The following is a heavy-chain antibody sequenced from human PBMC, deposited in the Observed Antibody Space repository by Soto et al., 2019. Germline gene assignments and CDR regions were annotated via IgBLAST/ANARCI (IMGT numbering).Heavy chain of an antibody. D-gene: IGHD3-22*01. V-gene: IGHV3-23*01. CDR2: ISGSGGST. Sequence: EVQLLESGGGLVQPGGSLRLSCAASGFTFSSYAMSWVRQAPGKGLEWVSAISGSGGSTYYADSVKGRFTISRDNYKNTLYLQMNSLRAEDTAVYYCAKGMYYDDSSGYPTTEALDIWGQGTMVTVSS. J-gene: IGHJ3*02. CDR3: AKGMYYDDSSGYPTTEALDI. CDR1: GFTFSSYA.